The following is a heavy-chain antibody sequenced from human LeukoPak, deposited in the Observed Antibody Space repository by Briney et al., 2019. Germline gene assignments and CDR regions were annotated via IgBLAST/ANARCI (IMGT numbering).Heavy chain of an antibody. CDR1: GYTFTIYG. D-gene: IGHD3-10*01. CDR3: ARGYYGSGSYLRREFDY. V-gene: IGHV1-18*01. J-gene: IGHJ4*02. CDR2: INPYNGNT. Sequence: EASVKVSFKASGYTFTIYGISWVRQAPGQGLEWMGWINPYNGNTNYARKLQGRVTMTTDTSTSTAYMELRSLRSDDTAVYYCARGYYGSGSYLRREFDYWGQGTLVTASS.